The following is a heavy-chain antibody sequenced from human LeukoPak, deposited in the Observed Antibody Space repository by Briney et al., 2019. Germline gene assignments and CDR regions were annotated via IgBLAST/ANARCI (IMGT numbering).Heavy chain of an antibody. Sequence: SETLSLTCAVYGGSFSGYYWSWIRQPPGKGLEWIGEINHSGSTNYNPPLKSRVTISVDTSKNQFSLKLSSVTAADTAVYYCARGSTGPQDAFDIWGQGTMVTVSS. CDR1: GGSFSGYY. V-gene: IGHV4-34*01. CDR3: ARGSTGPQDAFDI. CDR2: INHSGST. J-gene: IGHJ3*02.